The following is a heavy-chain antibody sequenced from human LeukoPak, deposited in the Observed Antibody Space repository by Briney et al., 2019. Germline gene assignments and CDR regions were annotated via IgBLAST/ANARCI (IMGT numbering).Heavy chain of an antibody. J-gene: IGHJ3*02. CDR1: GFTFSSYA. CDR3: ARVLCGWYFGGLIPDAFDI. Sequence: GRSLRLSCAASGFTFSSYAMHWVRQAPGKGLEWVAVISYDGSNKYYADSVKGRFTISRDNSKNTLYLQMNSLRAEDTAVYYCARVLCGWYFGGLIPDAFDIWGQGTMVTVSS. D-gene: IGHD6-19*01. V-gene: IGHV3-30-3*01. CDR2: ISYDGSNK.